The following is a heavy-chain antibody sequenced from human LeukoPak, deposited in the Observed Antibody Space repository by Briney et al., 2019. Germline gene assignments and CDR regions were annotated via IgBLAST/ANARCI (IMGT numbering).Heavy chain of an antibody. CDR3: ARTKPLDPFDF. V-gene: IGHV4-59*01. CDR2: IYYSGNT. J-gene: IGHJ3*01. CDR1: GGSISSYY. Sequence: SEALSLTCTVSGGSISSYYWSWIRQPPGKGLEWIGDIYYSGNTYYNPSLKSRVTISVDTSKNQFSLKVNSVTAADTAVYYCARTKPLDPFDFWGQGTLVTVSS.